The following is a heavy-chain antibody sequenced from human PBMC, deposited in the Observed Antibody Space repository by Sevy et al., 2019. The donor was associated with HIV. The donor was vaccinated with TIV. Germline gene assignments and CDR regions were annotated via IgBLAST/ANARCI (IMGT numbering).Heavy chain of an antibody. Sequence: GGSLRLSCAASGFTFDDYGMSWVRQAPGKGLEWVSSINWNGGSTGYADSVKGRFTISRDNAKNSLYLQMNSLRDEDTALYYCARGWWQKLWFDPWGQGTLVTVSS. V-gene: IGHV3-20*04. CDR1: GFTFDDYG. CDR3: ARGWWQKLWFDP. J-gene: IGHJ5*02. CDR2: INWNGGST. D-gene: IGHD2-15*01.